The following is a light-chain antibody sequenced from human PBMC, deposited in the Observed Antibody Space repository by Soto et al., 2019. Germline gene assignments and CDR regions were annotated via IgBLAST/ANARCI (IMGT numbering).Light chain of an antibody. CDR2: KAS. J-gene: IGKJ1*01. V-gene: IGKV1-5*03. CDR1: QTISSW. Sequence: DIQMTQSPSTLSGSVGDRFAITCRASQTISSWLAWYQQKPGKAPKLLIYKASTLKSGGPSRFSGSGSGTEYTLTISSLQPDDFATYYCQQYNSYPWTFGQGTKVDIK. CDR3: QQYNSYPWT.